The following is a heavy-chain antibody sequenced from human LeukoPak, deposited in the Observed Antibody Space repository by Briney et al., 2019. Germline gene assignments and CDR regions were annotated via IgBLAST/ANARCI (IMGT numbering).Heavy chain of an antibody. CDR1: GFTFSSYA. J-gene: IGHJ4*02. V-gene: IGHV3-23*01. CDR2: ISGSGGST. CDR3: ARDREQLELSQAFDY. D-gene: IGHD1-7*01. Sequence: PGGSLRLSCAASGFTFSSYAMSWVRQAPGKGLEWVSAISGSGGSTYYADSAKGRFTISRDNSKNTLYLQMNSLRAEDTAVYYCARDREQLELSQAFDYWGQGTLVTVSS.